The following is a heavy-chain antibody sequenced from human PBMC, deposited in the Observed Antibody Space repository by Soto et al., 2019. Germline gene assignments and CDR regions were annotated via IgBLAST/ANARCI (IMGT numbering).Heavy chain of an antibody. J-gene: IGHJ5*02. CDR2: TYYRSRFFS. Sequence: GRVGPSQTLSLTCAISGDSVSSYSAAWNWIRQSPSGGLEWLGRTYYRSRFFSDYAESVKSRIIINPDTSKNQFSLQLKSVTPEDTAVYYCVRDRYSSSGWFDPWGQGTPVTVSS. CDR3: VRDRYSSSGWFDP. CDR1: GDSVSSYSAA. V-gene: IGHV6-1*01. D-gene: IGHD3-10*01.